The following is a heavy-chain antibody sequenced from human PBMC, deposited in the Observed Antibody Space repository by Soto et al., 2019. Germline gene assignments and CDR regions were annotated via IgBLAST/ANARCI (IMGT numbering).Heavy chain of an antibody. J-gene: IGHJ2*01. CDR2: IIPILGIA. CDR1: GGTFSSYT. Sequence: QVQLVQSGAEVKKPGSSVKVSCKASGGTFSSYTISWVRQAPGQGLEWMGRIIPILGIANYAQKFQGRVTITADKSTSKAYMELSSLRSGDTAVYYWGRALTTPLGSGGDWYFDLWGRGTLVTVSS. V-gene: IGHV1-69*02. CDR3: GRALTTPLGSGGDWYFDL. D-gene: IGHD3-10*01.